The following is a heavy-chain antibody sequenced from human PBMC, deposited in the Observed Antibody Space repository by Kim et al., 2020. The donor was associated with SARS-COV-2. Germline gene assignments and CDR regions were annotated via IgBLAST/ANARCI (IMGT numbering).Heavy chain of an antibody. CDR1: GGSISSGTW. Sequence: SETLSLTCGVSGGSISSGTWWSWVRQPPGKGLEWIGEISHSGNTNYNPSLRSRITISVDKSKNLFSLGLNSVTAADTAVYYCARLVSNSGGYYWFDPWGQGTLVTVSS. D-gene: IGHD1-26*01. CDR3: ARLVSNSGGYYWFDP. CDR2: ISHSGNT. V-gene: IGHV4-4*02. J-gene: IGHJ5*02.